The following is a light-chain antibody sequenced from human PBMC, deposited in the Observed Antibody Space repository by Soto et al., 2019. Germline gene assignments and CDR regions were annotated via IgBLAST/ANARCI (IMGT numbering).Light chain of an antibody. CDR2: RAS. CDR3: HQYSSYFFT. Sequence: DIQMTQSPSTLSASGGERVNITCRASQSIRSWLAWYQQKPGKDPKLLVYRASDLQSGIPSRFSGSASGTEFTLTISSLQTDDIATYYCHQYSSYFFTFGPGTKVDV. V-gene: IGKV1-5*03. J-gene: IGKJ3*01. CDR1: QSIRSW.